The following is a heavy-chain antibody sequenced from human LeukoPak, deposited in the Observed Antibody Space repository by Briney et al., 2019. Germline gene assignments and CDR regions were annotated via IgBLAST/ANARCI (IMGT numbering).Heavy chain of an antibody. CDR2: ILHRGGP. Sequence: PSETLSLTCAVSGFPISSRYYWVWLPHPPGRGVEWIGSILHRGGPYYNPSLKSRVTISVDRSKNQFSLKLSSVTAADTAVYYCARHNAVAVTRYYFDYWGQGTLVTVS. CDR1: GFPISSRYY. D-gene: IGHD2-21*02. J-gene: IGHJ4*02. CDR3: ARHNAVAVTRYYFDY. V-gene: IGHV4-38-2*01.